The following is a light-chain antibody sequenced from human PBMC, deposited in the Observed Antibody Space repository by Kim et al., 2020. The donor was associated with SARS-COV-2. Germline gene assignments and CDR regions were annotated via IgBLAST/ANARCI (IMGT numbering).Light chain of an antibody. CDR2: GNI. Sequence: QSVLTQAPSVSGAPGQRVTISCTGSSSNIGAGYDVHWYQQLPGTAPKLLIYGNINRPSGVPDRFSGSKSGTSASLAITGLQVEDEADYYCQSYDNRLSGSVFGGGTQLTVL. V-gene: IGLV1-40*01. CDR3: QSYDNRLSGSV. CDR1: SSNIGAGYD. J-gene: IGLJ2*01.